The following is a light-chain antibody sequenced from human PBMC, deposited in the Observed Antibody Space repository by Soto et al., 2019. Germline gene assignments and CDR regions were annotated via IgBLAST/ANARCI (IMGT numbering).Light chain of an antibody. CDR3: CSYSGSSTIVV. Sequence: QSALTQPASVSGSPGQSITISCTGTSSDVGGYNFVSWYQQHPGKAPRLMIFDVDNRPSGVSTRFSGSKSGNTASLTISGLQAEDEADYYGCSYSGSSTIVVFGGGTKLTV. V-gene: IGLV2-14*03. CDR1: SSDVGGYNF. J-gene: IGLJ2*01. CDR2: DVD.